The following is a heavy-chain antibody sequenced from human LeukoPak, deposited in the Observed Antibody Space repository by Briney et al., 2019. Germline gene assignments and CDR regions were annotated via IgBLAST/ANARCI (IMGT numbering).Heavy chain of an antibody. V-gene: IGHV3-23*01. CDR3: AKIDRGGYHRGNYDF. Sequence: PGGSLRLSCAASGFTFSSYAMSWVRQAPGKGLEWVSTISGRATNTFYADSVKGRFTISRDNSKTTLNLQMNSLRADDTAVYYCAKIDRGGYHRGNYDFWGQGTLVTVSS. CDR2: ISGRATNT. CDR1: GFTFSSYA. D-gene: IGHD3-22*01. J-gene: IGHJ4*02.